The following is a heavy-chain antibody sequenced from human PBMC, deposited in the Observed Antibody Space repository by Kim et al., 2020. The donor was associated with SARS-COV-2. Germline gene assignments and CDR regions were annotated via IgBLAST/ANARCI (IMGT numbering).Heavy chain of an antibody. CDR2: INPNSGGT. CDR1: GYTFTGYY. J-gene: IGHJ3*02. V-gene: IGHV1-2*06. CDR3: AREAPKLSYSSSSRGDAFDI. D-gene: IGHD6-6*01. Sequence: ASVKVSCKASGYTFTGYYMHWVRQAPGQGLEWMGRINPNSGGTNYAQKFQGRVTMTRDTSISTAYMELSRLRSDDTAVYYCAREAPKLSYSSSSRGDAFDIWGQGTMVTVSS.